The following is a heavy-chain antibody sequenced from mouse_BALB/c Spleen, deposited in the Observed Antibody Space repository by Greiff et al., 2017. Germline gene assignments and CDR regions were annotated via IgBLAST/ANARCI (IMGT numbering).Heavy chain of an antibody. CDR2: ILPGSGST. CDR1: GYTFSSYW. Sequence: QVQLQQSGAELMKPGASVKISCKATGYTFSSYWIEWVKQRPGHGLEWIGEILPGSGSTNYNEKFKGKATFTADTSSNTAYMQLSSLTSEDSAVYDCAREGDYDVDWFAYWGQGTLVTVSA. D-gene: IGHD2-4*01. J-gene: IGHJ3*01. V-gene: IGHV1-9*01. CDR3: AREGDYDVDWFAY.